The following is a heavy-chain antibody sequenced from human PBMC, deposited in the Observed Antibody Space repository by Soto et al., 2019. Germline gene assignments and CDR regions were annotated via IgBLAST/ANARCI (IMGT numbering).Heavy chain of an antibody. CDR3: VTDQVVEGHYYGPTALFF. V-gene: IGHV3-30*03. Sequence: EGSLRLSCTASGFTFRRYGMRWVRQVPGKGLQWVAFISYDGSNKNYVDSVMDRFTDTRDNSRNRLSLQMDSMISEETAVYYCVTDQVVEGHYYGPTALFFWGPVPTVTVSS. CDR2: ISYDGSNK. D-gene: IGHD3-22*01. J-gene: IGHJ4*02. CDR1: GFTFRRYG.